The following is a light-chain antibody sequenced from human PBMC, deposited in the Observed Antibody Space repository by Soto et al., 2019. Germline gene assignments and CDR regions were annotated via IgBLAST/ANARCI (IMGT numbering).Light chain of an antibody. CDR1: QSVSNRY. CDR2: GAS. V-gene: IGKV3-20*01. J-gene: IGKJ1*01. CDR3: QQYGSTPRT. Sequence: EIVLTQSPGTLSLSPGERATLSCRASQSVSNRYLAWYQQKHGQAPRLLIYGASSRATDIPDRVSGSGSGTDFTLTISRLEAEDFAVYYCQQYGSTPRTFGQGTQVELK.